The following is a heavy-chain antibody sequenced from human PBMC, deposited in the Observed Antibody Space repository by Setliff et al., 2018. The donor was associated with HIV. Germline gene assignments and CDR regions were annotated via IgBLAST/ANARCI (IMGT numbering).Heavy chain of an antibody. CDR1: GDSVSSASYY. CDR3: ASEAWTSYRSSSGYYYYYMDV. J-gene: IGHJ6*03. CDR2: IYYSGTT. D-gene: IGHD6-6*01. V-gene: IGHV4-61*01. Sequence: SETLSLTCTVSGDSVSSASYYWSWIRQPPGKGLEWIGYIYYSGTTKYNPSLKSRVTISVDTSKNQFSLKLSSVTAAATAVYYCASEAWTSYRSSSGYYYYYMDVWGKGTPVTVSS.